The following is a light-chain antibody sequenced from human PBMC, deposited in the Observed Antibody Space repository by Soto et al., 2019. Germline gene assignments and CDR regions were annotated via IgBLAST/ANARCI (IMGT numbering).Light chain of an antibody. J-gene: IGLJ1*01. V-gene: IGLV2-14*01. CDR2: DVS. CDR3: SSYTSSSPYV. CDR1: SSDVGGYIY. Sequence: QSALTQPASVSWSPGQSITISCTGTSSDVGGYIYVSWYQQHPGKAPKLMIYDVSNRPSGVSNRFSGSKSGNTASLTISGLQAEDEADYYCSSYTSSSPYVFGTGTKLTVL.